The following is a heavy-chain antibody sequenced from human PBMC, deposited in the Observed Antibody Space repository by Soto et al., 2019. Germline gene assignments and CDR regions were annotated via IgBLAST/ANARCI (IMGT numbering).Heavy chain of an antibody. D-gene: IGHD2-8*01. J-gene: IGHJ4*02. V-gene: IGHV4-31*03. Sequence: QVQLEASGPGLVKPSQTLSLTCSVSGGSIRSGGYFWTWIRQHPGKGLEYIGHIYSSGSTYYIPSLRRRLTMSLDTSKNQFSLNLTSVSAADTALYFCVRLNSGLYQSFDSWGQGALVTVSS. CDR2: IYSSGST. CDR1: GGSIRSGGYF. CDR3: VRLNSGLYQSFDS.